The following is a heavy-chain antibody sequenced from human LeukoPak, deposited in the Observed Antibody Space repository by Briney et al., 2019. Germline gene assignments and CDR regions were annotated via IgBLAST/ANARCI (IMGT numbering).Heavy chain of an antibody. CDR3: AELGITMIGGV. CDR1: GFTFSSYE. J-gene: IGHJ6*04. D-gene: IGHD3-10*02. CDR2: ISGSGGSI. V-gene: IGHV3-48*03. Sequence: PGGSLRLSCAASGFTFSSYEMSWVRQAPGKGLEGVSDISGSGGSIYYADSVKGRCTISRDNAKNSLYLQMNSLRAADTAVSYCAELGITMIGGVWGKGTTVTISS.